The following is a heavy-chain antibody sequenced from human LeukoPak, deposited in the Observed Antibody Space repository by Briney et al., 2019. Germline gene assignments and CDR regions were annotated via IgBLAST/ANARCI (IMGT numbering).Heavy chain of an antibody. D-gene: IGHD6-19*01. CDR1: GGTFSSYA. V-gene: IGHV1-69*13. Sequence: VASVKVSCKASGGTFSSYAVTWVRQAPGQGLEWMAGIIPIFGTADYAQKFQGRVTIAADESTSTAYMELSSLRSEDTAVYYCARAPYSSGGSTNYYYFYYMDVWGTGTTVTVSS. J-gene: IGHJ6*03. CDR3: ARAPYSSGGSTNYYYFYYMDV. CDR2: IIPIFGTA.